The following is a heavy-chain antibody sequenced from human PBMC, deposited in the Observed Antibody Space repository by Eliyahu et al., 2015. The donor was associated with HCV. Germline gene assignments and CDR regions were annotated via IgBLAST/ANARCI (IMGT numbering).Heavy chain of an antibody. V-gene: IGHV3-15*01. Sequence: SNAWMSWVRQAPGKGLEWVGRIKSKTDGGTTDYAAPVKGRFTISRDDSKNTLYLQMNSLKTEDTAVYYCTTGFGLHRDAFDIWGQGTMVTVSS. J-gene: IGHJ3*02. CDR1: SNAW. CDR2: IKSKTDGGTT. CDR3: TTGFGLHRDAFDI. D-gene: IGHD3-10*01.